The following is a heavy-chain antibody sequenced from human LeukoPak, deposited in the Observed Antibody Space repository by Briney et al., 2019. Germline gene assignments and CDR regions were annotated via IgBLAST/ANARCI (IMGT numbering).Heavy chain of an antibody. Sequence: PSETLSLTCAVYGGSFRGYYWSGIREPPGKGLEWIGENNHSGSTNYNPSLKSRVTISVDTSKNQFSLKLSSVTAADTAVYYCARGVLFGYWGQGTLVTVSS. CDR3: ARGVLFGY. V-gene: IGHV4-34*01. CDR1: GGSFRGYY. CDR2: NNHSGST. J-gene: IGHJ4*02.